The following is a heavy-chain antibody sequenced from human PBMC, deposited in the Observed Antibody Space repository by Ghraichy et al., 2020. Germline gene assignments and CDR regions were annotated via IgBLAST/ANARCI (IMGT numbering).Heavy chain of an antibody. Sequence: SETLSLTCTVSGYSISSGYYWGWIRQPPGKGLEWIGSIYHSGSTYYNPSLKSRVTISVDTSKNQFSLKLSSVTAADTAVYYCARAVVITVSHWYFDLWGRGTLVTVSS. D-gene: IGHD3-22*01. J-gene: IGHJ2*01. CDR1: GYSISSGYY. CDR2: IYHSGST. CDR3: ARAVVITVSHWYFDL. V-gene: IGHV4-38-2*02.